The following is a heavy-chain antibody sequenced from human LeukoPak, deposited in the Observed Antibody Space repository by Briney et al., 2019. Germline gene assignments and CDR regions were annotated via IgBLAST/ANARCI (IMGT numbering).Heavy chain of an antibody. Sequence: GGSLRLSCAASGFTFDDYAMHWVRQAPGKGLEWVSLISGDGGSTHYADSVKGRFTISRDNSKNSLYLQMNSLRTEDTALYYCAKGLTYYYDSSGYPTYYYYYYMDVWGKGTTVTVSS. J-gene: IGHJ6*03. CDR3: AKGLTYYYDSSGYPTYYYYYYMDV. V-gene: IGHV3-43*02. D-gene: IGHD3-22*01. CDR1: GFTFDDYA. CDR2: ISGDGGST.